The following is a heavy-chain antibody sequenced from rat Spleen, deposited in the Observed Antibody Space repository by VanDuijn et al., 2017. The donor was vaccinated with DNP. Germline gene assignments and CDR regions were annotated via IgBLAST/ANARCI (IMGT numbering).Heavy chain of an antibody. D-gene: IGHD3-8*01. V-gene: IGHV5-17*01. CDR3: TSNPHIRTAAPFDY. CDR2: ISYNGGTP. Sequence: EVQLVESGGGLVQPGRSLKLSCAASGFTFSDYAMAWVRQAPKKGLEWVATISYNGGTPYYRDSVKGRFTISRDNAKSTLYLQMDSLRSEDTATYYCTSNPHIRTAAPFDYWGQGVMVTVSS. J-gene: IGHJ2*01. CDR1: GFTFSDYA.